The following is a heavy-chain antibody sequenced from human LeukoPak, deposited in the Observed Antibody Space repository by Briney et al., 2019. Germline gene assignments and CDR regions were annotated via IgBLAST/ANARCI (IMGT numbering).Heavy chain of an antibody. Sequence: WASVKVSCKASGYTFTSYAMHWVRQAPGQRLEWMGWINAGNGNTKYSQKFQGRVTITRDTSASTAYMGLSSLRSEDTAVYYCARDRKAAAGTFHYWGQGTLVTVSS. D-gene: IGHD6-13*01. CDR2: INAGNGNT. J-gene: IGHJ4*02. V-gene: IGHV1-3*01. CDR1: GYTFTSYA. CDR3: ARDRKAAAGTFHY.